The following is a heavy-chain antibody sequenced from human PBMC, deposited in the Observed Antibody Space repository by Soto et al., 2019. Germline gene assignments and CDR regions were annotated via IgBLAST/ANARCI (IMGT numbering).Heavy chain of an antibody. J-gene: IGHJ6*03. CDR2: ISAYNGNT. V-gene: IGHV1-18*01. CDR3: ARDRDYDFWSGSPTSYYLDA. D-gene: IGHD3-3*01. CDR1: GYTFTSYG. Sequence: ASVKVSCKASGYTFTSYGISWVRQAPGQGLDCMGWISAYNGNTNYAQKLQGRVTMTTDTSTSTPYMELRSLRSDDTAVYYCARDRDYDFWSGSPTSYYLDARGKGTTVTVS.